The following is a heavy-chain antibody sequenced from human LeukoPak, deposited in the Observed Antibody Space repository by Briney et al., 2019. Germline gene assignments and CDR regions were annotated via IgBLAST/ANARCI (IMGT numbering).Heavy chain of an antibody. J-gene: IGHJ4*02. V-gene: IGHV3-23*01. Sequence: GGSPRLSCAASGFTFSSYAMSWVRQAPGKGLEWVSAISGSGGSTYYADSVKGRFTISRDNSKNTLYLQMNSLRAEDTAVYYCAKEGLQLWSRPGDYRGQGTLVTVSS. D-gene: IGHD5-18*01. CDR1: GFTFSSYA. CDR2: ISGSGGST. CDR3: AKEGLQLWSRPGDY.